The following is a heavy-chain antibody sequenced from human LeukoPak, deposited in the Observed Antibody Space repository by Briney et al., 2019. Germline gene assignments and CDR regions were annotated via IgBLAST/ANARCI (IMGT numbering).Heavy chain of an antibody. Sequence: SETLSLTCAVSGGPINTHYWNWIRQAPGKGLEWIGYISFSGGTDYNPSLKGRATMSVDTSKNQFSLKLRSVTAADTAVYYCARERGSGGFDYWGQGTQVTVSS. J-gene: IGHJ4*02. D-gene: IGHD2-15*01. V-gene: IGHV4-59*11. CDR3: ARERGSGGFDY. CDR2: ISFSGGT. CDR1: GGPINTHY.